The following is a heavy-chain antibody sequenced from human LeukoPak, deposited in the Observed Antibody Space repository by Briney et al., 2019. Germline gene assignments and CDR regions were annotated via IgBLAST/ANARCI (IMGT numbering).Heavy chain of an antibody. Sequence: GGSLRLSCAASGFTFSSYAMSWVRQAPGQGLGWVSTISGAGDGTYYAESLKGRLTISRDNSKNTLYLEMNSLRAEDTAIYYCAKGLGTDSCGYGYFGYWGQGTLVTVSS. CDR3: AKGLGTDSCGYGYFGY. CDR2: ISGAGDGT. J-gene: IGHJ4*02. D-gene: IGHD3-22*01. CDR1: GFTFSSYA. V-gene: IGHV3-23*01.